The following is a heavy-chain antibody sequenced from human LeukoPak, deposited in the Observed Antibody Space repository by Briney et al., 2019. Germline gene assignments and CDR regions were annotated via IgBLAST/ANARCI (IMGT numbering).Heavy chain of an antibody. CDR3: AKDPQDYYDSSGPYWSFDI. CDR1: GFTFDDYA. V-gene: IGHV3-9*01. Sequence: GGSLRLSCAASGFTFDDYAMHRVRQAPGKGLEWVSGISWNSGSIGYADSVKGRFTISRDNAKNSLYLQMNSLRAEDTALYYCAKDPQDYYDSSGPYWSFDIWGQGTMVTVSS. D-gene: IGHD3-22*01. J-gene: IGHJ3*02. CDR2: ISWNSGSI.